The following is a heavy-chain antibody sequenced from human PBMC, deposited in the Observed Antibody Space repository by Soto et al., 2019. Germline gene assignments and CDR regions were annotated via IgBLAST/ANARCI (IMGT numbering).Heavy chain of an antibody. Sequence: QVQLVQSGAEVKKPGASVKVSCKASGYTFTSYDINWVRQATGQGLEWMGWMNPNSGNTGYAQKFQGRVNMTRNTSIRTAYMELSSLRSEDTAVYYCARGDRIVVVTSAEYFQHWGQGTLVTVSS. CDR3: ARGDRIVVVTSAEYFQH. CDR2: MNPNSGNT. D-gene: IGHD3-22*01. CDR1: GYTFTSYD. V-gene: IGHV1-8*01. J-gene: IGHJ1*01.